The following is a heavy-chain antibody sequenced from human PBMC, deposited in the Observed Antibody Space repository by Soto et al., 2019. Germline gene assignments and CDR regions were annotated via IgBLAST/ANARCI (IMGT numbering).Heavy chain of an antibody. V-gene: IGHV3-30*04. Sequence: GGSLRLSCAASGFTLSSCAMHWVRQAPGKWLGWVAVRSYDVISKHYADSVKGRFSISRDDSDNTLYVQMNSLRAEDTAAYYWAKDGYLDTYYFDYWGQGTLVTVSS. D-gene: IGHD3-9*01. CDR1: GFTLSSCA. CDR2: RSYDVISK. CDR3: AKDGYLDTYYFDY. J-gene: IGHJ4*02.